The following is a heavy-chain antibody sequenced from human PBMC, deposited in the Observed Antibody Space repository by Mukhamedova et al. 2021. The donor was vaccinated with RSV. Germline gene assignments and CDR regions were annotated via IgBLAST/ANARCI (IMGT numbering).Heavy chain of an antibody. Sequence: GKGLEWVANIKLDGSEKYYVDSVKGRFTISRDNAKNSLYLQMNSLRAEDTAVYFCSRMGDDFDYLGQGTLAPASS. CDR3: SRMGDDFDY. CDR2: IKLDGSEK. J-gene: IGHJ4*02. V-gene: IGHV3-7*05.